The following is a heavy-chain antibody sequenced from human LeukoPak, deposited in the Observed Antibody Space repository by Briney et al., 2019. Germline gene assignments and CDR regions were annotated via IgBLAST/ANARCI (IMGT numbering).Heavy chain of an antibody. CDR3: ARLGSSATYYYYGMDV. J-gene: IGHJ6*02. V-gene: IGHV4-59*08. Sequence: SETLSLPCTVSGDSISSYHWSWIRQPPGKGLEWIGYIYYSGSTNYNPSLKSRVTISVDTSKNQFSLKLSSVTAADTAVYYCARLGSSATYYYYGMDVWGQGTTVTVSS. CDR2: IYYSGST. D-gene: IGHD2-2*01. CDR1: GDSISSYH.